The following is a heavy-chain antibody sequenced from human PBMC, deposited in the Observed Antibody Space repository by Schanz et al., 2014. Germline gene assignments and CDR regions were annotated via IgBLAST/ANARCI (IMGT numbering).Heavy chain of an antibody. CDR1: GFTFSSYA. V-gene: IGHV3-23*01. D-gene: IGHD3-9*01. J-gene: IGHJ5*02. CDR3: AKAADWPVTRFDP. Sequence: EVQLLESGGGLVEPGGSLRLSCAASGFTFSSYAMSWVRQAPGKGLEWVSAISGSGGSTYYADSVKGRFTISRDNSKNSLYLQMDSLRAEDTAVYYCAKAADWPVTRFDPWGQGTLVTVSS. CDR2: ISGSGGST.